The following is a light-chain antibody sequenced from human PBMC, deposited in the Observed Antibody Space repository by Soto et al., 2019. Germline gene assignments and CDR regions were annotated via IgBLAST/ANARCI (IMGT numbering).Light chain of an antibody. CDR3: SSYTSSSIDYV. CDR2: EVS. V-gene: IGLV2-14*01. J-gene: IGLJ1*01. Sequence: QSALTQPASVSGSTGQSITISCTGTSSDVGGYNYVSWYQQHPGKAPKLMIDEVSNRPSEVSNRFSGSKSGNTASLTISGRHAEDEADYSCSSYTSSSIDYVFGTATKLTVL. CDR1: SSDVGGYNY.